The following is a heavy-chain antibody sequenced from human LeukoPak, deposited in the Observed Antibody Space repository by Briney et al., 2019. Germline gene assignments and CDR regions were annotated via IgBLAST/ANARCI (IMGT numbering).Heavy chain of an antibody. CDR1: GYTFTSYD. CDR2: MNPNSGNT. J-gene: IGHJ6*02. CDR3: ARVGYSSSWYVYYYGMDV. Sequence: GASVKVSCKASGYTFTSYDINWVRQATGQGLEWMGWMNPNSGNTDYAQKFQGRVTMTRNTSISTAYMELSSLRSEDTAVYYCARVGYSSSWYVYYYGMDVWGQGTTVTVSS. V-gene: IGHV1-8*01. D-gene: IGHD6-13*01.